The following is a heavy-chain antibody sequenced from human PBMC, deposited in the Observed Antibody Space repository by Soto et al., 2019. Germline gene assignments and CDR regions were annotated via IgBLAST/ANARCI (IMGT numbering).Heavy chain of an antibody. Sequence: GASVKVSCKASGYMFTAYYIHWLRQAPGQGLEWMGWINPDSGDTSYAEKFQGRVTLTRDTSFGPAYMELSSLTSDDTAIYYCARDPGDRTFENWGQGTLVTVSS. V-gene: IGHV1-2*02. CDR1: GYMFTAYY. CDR3: ARDPGDRTFEN. J-gene: IGHJ4*02. CDR2: INPDSGDT.